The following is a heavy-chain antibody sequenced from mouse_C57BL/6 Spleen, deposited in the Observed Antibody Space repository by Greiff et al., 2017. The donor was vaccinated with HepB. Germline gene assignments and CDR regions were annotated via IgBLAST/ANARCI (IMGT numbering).Heavy chain of an antibody. V-gene: IGHV5-12*01. D-gene: IGHD1-2*01. CDR2: ISNGGGST. Sequence: EVKLMESGGGLVQPGGSLKLSCAASGFTFSDYYMYWVRQTPEKRLEWVAYISNGGGSTYYPDTVKGRFTISRDNAKNTLYLQMSRLKSEDTAMYYCARRDYYGSMDYWGQGTSVTVSS. J-gene: IGHJ4*01. CDR1: GFTFSDYY. CDR3: ARRDYYGSMDY.